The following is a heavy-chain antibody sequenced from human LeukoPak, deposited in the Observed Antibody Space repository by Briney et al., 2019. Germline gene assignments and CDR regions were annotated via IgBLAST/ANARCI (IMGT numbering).Heavy chain of an antibody. J-gene: IGHJ4*02. CDR2: INAGGRYS. D-gene: IGHD4-17*01. CDR3: GKELDYGDYLDY. CDR1: GFTFPNYA. Sequence: GGSLRLSCVGSGFTFPNYAMSWVRQAPGKGLEWVSGINAGGRYSYYADSVKGRFTISRDNSKNTLYLQMNSLRVEDTAVYYCGKELDYGDYLDYWGQGTLVTVSS. V-gene: IGHV3-23*01.